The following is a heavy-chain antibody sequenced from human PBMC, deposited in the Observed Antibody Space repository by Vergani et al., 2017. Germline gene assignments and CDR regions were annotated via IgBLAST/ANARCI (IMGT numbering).Heavy chain of an antibody. V-gene: IGHV1-69*13. CDR2: ITPIFGTA. J-gene: IGHJ6*02. Sequence: VQSGAEVKKPGSSVKVSCKASGGTFSSYAISWVRQAPGQGLEWMGRITPIFGTANYAQKFQGRVTITADESTSTAYMELSSLRSEDTAVYYCARDLGPHIVVVTANYGMDVWGQGTTVTVSS. D-gene: IGHD2-21*02. CDR1: GGTFSSYA. CDR3: ARDLGPHIVVVTANYGMDV.